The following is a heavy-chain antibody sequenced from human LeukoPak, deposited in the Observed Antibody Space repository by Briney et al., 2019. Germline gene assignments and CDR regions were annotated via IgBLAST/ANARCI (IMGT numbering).Heavy chain of an antibody. V-gene: IGHV1-2*02. CDR3: AREDSIAAAGADY. D-gene: IGHD6-13*01. CDR2: INPNSGGT. Sequence: GASVKVSCKASGYTFTGYYMHWVRQAPGQGLEWMGWINPNSGGTNYAQKFQGRVTMTRDTSISTAYMALSRLRSDDTAVYYCAREDSIAAAGADYWGQGTLVTVSS. J-gene: IGHJ4*02. CDR1: GYTFTGYY.